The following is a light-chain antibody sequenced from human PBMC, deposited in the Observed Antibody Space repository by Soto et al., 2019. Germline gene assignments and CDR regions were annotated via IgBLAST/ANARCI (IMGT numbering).Light chain of an antibody. V-gene: IGLV1-51*01. CDR3: GTWDSSLSGVI. Sequence: QSVLTQPPSVSAAPGQKVTISCSGSGSNIGNNYVSWFQHLPGTAPKLLIYDNNKRPSGIPDRFSGSKSGTSATLGIAGLQTGDEADYYCGTWDSSLSGVIFGGGTKLTVL. CDR1: GSNIGNNY. CDR2: DNN. J-gene: IGLJ2*01.